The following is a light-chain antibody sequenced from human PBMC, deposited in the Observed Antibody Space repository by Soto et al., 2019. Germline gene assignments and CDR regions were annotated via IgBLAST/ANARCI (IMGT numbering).Light chain of an antibody. V-gene: IGLV2-8*01. J-gene: IGLJ2*01. Sequence: QSALTQPPSASGSPGQSVTISCTGTSSDVGGYKYVSWYQQHPGKAPKLMIYEVNKRPSGVPDRFSGSKSGNTASLTVSGLQAEDEADYYCSSYAGSNNLGVFGGGTKLTVL. CDR1: SSDVGGYKY. CDR2: EVN. CDR3: SSYAGSNNLGV.